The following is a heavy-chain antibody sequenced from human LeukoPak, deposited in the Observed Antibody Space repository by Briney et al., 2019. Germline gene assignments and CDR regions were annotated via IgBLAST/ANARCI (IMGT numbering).Heavy chain of an antibody. CDR2: LSYDGSNK. D-gene: IGHD3-22*01. J-gene: IGHJ4*02. CDR1: GFSFSSYA. V-gene: IGHV3-30-3*01. CDR3: ARAGYYYDNSDLVPRDY. Sequence: AGGSLGLSCAASGFSFSSYAMHWVRPAPGKGLGWGAVLSYDGSNKYYADSVKGRFTISRDNYKNTLYLQMNRLRAQDTAVYYCARAGYYYDNSDLVPRDYWGQGTMVTVSS.